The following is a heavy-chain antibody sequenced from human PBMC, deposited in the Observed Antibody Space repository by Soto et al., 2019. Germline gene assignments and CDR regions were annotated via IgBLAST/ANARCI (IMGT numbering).Heavy chain of an antibody. Sequence: QVPLVQSGIEVKNPGASVKVSCKASGYAFTSFGISWVRQAPGQGLEWMGWTVANNGYTKYAQNLQGRVTLITDTSTSTAFMELGSLMYDDTAVYYCARCSGGTCYASYAFDIWGQGTMVTVSS. J-gene: IGHJ3*02. D-gene: IGHD2-15*01. V-gene: IGHV1-18*01. CDR3: ARCSGGTCYASYAFDI. CDR2: TVANNGYT. CDR1: GYAFTSFG.